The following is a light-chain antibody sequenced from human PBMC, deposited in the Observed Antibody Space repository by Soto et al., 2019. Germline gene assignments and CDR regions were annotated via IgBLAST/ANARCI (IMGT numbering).Light chain of an antibody. J-gene: IGLJ3*02. Sequence: SYELTQPPSVSVSPGQTARITCSGDALPTHYAYWYQQKAGQAPVLLIYKDFERPSGIPERFSGSSSGTTVTLIISGVRAEDEADYYCQSADTSDSWVFGGGTKLTVL. CDR2: KDF. CDR1: ALPTHY. CDR3: QSADTSDSWV. V-gene: IGLV3-25*02.